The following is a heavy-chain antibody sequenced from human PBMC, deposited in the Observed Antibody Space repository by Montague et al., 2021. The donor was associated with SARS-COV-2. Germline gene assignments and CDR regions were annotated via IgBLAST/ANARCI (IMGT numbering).Heavy chain of an antibody. CDR1: GDSVSSNSAA. V-gene: IGHV6-1*01. D-gene: IGHD3-9*01. J-gene: IGHJ6*02. Sequence: CAISGDSVSSNSAAWNWIRQSPSRGLEWLGRTYYRSKWYNDYALSVKSRITINPDTSKNQFSLQLNSVAPEDTAVYYCARDHFDWLLFEHYYYYGMDVWGQGTTVTVSS. CDR3: ARDHFDWLLFEHYYYYGMDV. CDR2: TYYRSKWYN.